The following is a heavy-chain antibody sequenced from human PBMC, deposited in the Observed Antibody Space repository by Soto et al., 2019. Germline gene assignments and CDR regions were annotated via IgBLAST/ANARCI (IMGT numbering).Heavy chain of an antibody. CDR2: IIPILDMA. CDR3: TLVRGYSGSYFGWFDS. CDR1: GGTFSSYS. D-gene: IGHD1-26*01. Sequence: VASVKVSCKASGGTFSSYSITWVRQAPGQGLEWMGRIIPILDMANYAQKLQGRVTITADKSTNTAYMELSSLRSEDTAVYYCTLVRGYSGSYFGWFDSWGQGTLVTVSS. V-gene: IGHV1-69*02. J-gene: IGHJ5*01.